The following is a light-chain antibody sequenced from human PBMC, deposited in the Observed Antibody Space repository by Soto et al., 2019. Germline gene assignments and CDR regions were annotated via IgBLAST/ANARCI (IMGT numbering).Light chain of an antibody. V-gene: IGKV1-39*01. CDR1: QTISSY. Sequence: DIQMTQSPSSLSASVGDRVTITCRASQTISSYLNWYQQKPGKVPRVLIYAASSLQSGVPSRFSGSGSGTDFTLTISSLQPEDFATYYRQQSYSSPPTFGGGTKVEIK. J-gene: IGKJ4*01. CDR2: AAS. CDR3: QQSYSSPPT.